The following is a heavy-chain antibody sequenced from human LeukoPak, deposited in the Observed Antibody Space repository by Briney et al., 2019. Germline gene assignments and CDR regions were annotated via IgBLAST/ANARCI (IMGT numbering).Heavy chain of an antibody. D-gene: IGHD3-16*01. CDR2: IKQDGSEK. J-gene: IGHJ4*02. CDR3: ATKGNYDYVGEGY. Sequence: GGSLRLSCAASGFTFSSYWMSWVRQAPGKGLEWVANIKQDGSEKYYVDSVKGRFTISRDNAKNSLYLQMNSLRAEDTAVYYCATKGNYDYVGEGYWGQGTLVTVSS. V-gene: IGHV3-7*01. CDR1: GFTFSSYW.